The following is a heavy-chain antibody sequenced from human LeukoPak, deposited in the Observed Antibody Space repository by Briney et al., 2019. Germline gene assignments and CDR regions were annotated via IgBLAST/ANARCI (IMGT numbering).Heavy chain of an antibody. CDR1: GGTFSSYA. J-gene: IGHJ6*02. D-gene: IGHD2-21*01. CDR3: ARDLWSYDPYYYYGMDV. V-gene: IGHV1-2*02. Sequence: ASVKVSCKASGGTFSSYAISWVRQAPGQGLEWMGWINPNSGGTNYAQKFQGRVTMTRDTSISTAYMELSRLRSDDTAVYYCARDLWSYDPYYYYGMDVWGQGTTVTVSS. CDR2: INPNSGGT.